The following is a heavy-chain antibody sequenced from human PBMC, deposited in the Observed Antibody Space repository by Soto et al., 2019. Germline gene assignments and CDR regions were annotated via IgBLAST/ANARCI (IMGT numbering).Heavy chain of an antibody. CDR2: ISAHNGNT. Sequence: SVKVSCKSSGYTFSDFGISWVRQAPGQGLEWMGYISAHNGNTDYAQKLQGRVTMTTDTSTSTAYMELRSLRSDDTAVYYCARVHYDPSGYYSVYFGFCGQGTLFTV. CDR3: ARVHYDPSGYYSVYFGF. CDR1: GYTFSDFG. D-gene: IGHD3-22*01. J-gene: IGHJ4*02. V-gene: IGHV1-18*01.